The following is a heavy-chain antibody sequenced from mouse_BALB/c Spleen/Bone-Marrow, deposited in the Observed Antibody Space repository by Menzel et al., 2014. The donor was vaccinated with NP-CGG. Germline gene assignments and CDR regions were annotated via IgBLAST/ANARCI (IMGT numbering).Heavy chain of an antibody. CDR2: ISGGGSYT. Sequence: EVMLVESGGGLVKSGGSLKLTCAASGFSFNSYGMSWVRQTPEKRLEWVATISGGGSYTFYPDSVKGRCTISRDNAKNSLFLQLSSLRSEDTALYYCARHAYYDQTEVSFVYWGQGTLVTVSA. D-gene: IGHD2-4*01. CDR1: GFSFNSYG. CDR3: ARHAYYDQTEVSFVY. V-gene: IGHV5-9-2*01. J-gene: IGHJ3*01.